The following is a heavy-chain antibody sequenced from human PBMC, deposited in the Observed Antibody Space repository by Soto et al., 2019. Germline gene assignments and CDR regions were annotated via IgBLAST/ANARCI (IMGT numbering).Heavy chain of an antibody. D-gene: IGHD2-8*02. V-gene: IGHV4-34*01. J-gene: IGHJ3*02. CDR3: AREVPGTDPSHRNDAFDI. CDR2: INPTGST. CDR1: GGSFIGYY. Sequence: PSETLSLTCAVYGGSFIGYYWSWIRQPPGKGLEWIGEINPTGSTNYNPSLKSRVTISVDTSKNQFSLKLSSVTAADTAVYYCAREVPGTDPSHRNDAFDIWGQGTMVTVSS.